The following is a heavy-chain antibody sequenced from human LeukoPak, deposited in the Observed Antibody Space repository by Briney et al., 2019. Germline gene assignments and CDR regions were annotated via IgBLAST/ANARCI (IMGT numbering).Heavy chain of an antibody. CDR2: IKQDGSEK. D-gene: IGHD4-11*01. V-gene: IGHV3-7*01. J-gene: IGHJ6*03. Sequence: GGSLRLSCAASGFTFSSYEMNWVRQAPGKGLEWVANIKQDGSEKWYVDFVKGRFTISRDNAKNSLYLQMNSLRVEDTAVYYCAREPYTYSKHLYYYYYMDVWGKGTTVTVSS. CDR3: AREPYTYSKHLYYYYYMDV. CDR1: GFTFSSYE.